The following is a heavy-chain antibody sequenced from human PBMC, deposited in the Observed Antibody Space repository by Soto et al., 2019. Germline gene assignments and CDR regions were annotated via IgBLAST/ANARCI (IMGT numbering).Heavy chain of an antibody. V-gene: IGHV5-51*01. CDR1: EYSITHYS. CDR3: ASTSIAAAGKDYNWFDP. D-gene: IGHD6-13*01. CDR2: IYPGDSDT. J-gene: IGHJ5*02. Sequence: KVTCRVSEYSITHYSLGHVSKKPGKGLEWMGIIYPGDSDTRYSPSFQGQVTISADKSISTAYLQWSSLKASDTAMYYCASTSIAAAGKDYNWFDPCGQGTLVTVSS.